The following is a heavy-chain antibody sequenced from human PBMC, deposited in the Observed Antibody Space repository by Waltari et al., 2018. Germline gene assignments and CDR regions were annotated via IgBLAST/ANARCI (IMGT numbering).Heavy chain of an antibody. CDR2: MNPNSGNT. D-gene: IGHD3-16*02. Sequence: QVQLVQSGAEVKKPGASVKVSCKASGYTFTSYDINWVRQATGQGRGWMGWMNPNSGNTGYAQKFQGRVTMTRNTSISTAYMELSSLRSEDTAVYYCARDSRLITFGGVIVWNAFDIWGQGTMVTVSS. V-gene: IGHV1-8*01. CDR3: ARDSRLITFGGVIVWNAFDI. CDR1: GYTFTSYD. J-gene: IGHJ3*02.